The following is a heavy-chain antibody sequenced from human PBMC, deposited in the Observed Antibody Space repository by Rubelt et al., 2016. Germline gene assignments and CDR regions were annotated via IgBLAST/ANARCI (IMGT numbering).Heavy chain of an antibody. CDR2: IYYSGST. D-gene: IGHD2-15*01. V-gene: IGHV4-59*12. CDR3: AASAASISAFDI. CDR1: GGSISSYD. Sequence: QVQLQESGPGLVKPSETLSLTCTVSGGSISSYDWSWIRQPPGKGPEWIGYIYYSGSTNYNPSLKSRVTISVDTSKNQFSLKLSSVTASDTAVYYCAASAASISAFDIWGQGTMVTVSS. J-gene: IGHJ3*02.